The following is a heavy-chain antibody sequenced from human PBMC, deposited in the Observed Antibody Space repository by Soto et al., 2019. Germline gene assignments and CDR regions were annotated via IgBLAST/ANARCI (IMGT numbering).Heavy chain of an antibody. D-gene: IGHD2-15*01. J-gene: IGHJ4*02. V-gene: IGHV3-43D*03. CDR1: GFTFDDYA. Sequence: GGSLRLSCAASGFTFDDYAMHWVRQAPGKGLEWVSLISWDGGSTYYADSVKGRFTISRDNSKNSLYLQMNSLRAEDTALYYCAKDYCSCGSCYYFDYWGQGTLVTVSS. CDR3: AKDYCSCGSCYYFDY. CDR2: ISWDGGST.